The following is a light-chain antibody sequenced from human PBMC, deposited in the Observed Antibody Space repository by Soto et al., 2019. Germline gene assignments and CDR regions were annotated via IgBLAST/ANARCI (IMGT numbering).Light chain of an antibody. V-gene: IGKV3-20*01. Sequence: EVVLTQSPGTLSLSPGERATLSCRASQSVASSLLAWYQQKPGQAPRLLIYGASSRATGSPDRFSGSGSGPDFTLTISRLDPEDFAVYYCQQYGSSPITFGQGTRLEIK. CDR2: GAS. CDR3: QQYGSSPIT. J-gene: IGKJ5*01. CDR1: QSVASSL.